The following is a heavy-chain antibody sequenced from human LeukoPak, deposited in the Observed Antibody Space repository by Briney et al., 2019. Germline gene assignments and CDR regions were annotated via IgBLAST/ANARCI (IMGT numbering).Heavy chain of an antibody. CDR1: GGSFSGYY. CDR2: INHSGST. Sequence: SETLSLTCAVYGGSFSGYYWSWIRQPPGKGLEWIGEINHSGSTNYNPSLKSRVTISVDTSKNQFSLKLSSVTAADTAVYYCARGSIQSKYYFDYWGQGTLVTVSS. D-gene: IGHD5-18*01. CDR3: ARGSIQSKYYFDY. V-gene: IGHV4-34*01. J-gene: IGHJ4*02.